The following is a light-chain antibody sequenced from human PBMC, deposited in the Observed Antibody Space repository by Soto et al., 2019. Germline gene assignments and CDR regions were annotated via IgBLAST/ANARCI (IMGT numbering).Light chain of an antibody. Sequence: QSVLTQPASVPGSPGQSITISCTGTSSVVGGYDYVSWYQQHPGKAPKLMIYDVSNRPSGVSDRFSGSKSGNTASLTISGLQAEDEADYYCSSYTSSSTLVFGTGTKVTVL. V-gene: IGLV2-14*01. CDR2: DVS. CDR3: SSYTSSSTLV. CDR1: SSVVGGYDY. J-gene: IGLJ1*01.